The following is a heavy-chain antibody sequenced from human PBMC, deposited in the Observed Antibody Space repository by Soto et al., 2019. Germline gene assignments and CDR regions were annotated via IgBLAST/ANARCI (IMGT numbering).Heavy chain of an antibody. CDR2: ISGVRDYI. D-gene: IGHD3-10*01. CDR1: GFTFSYYP. V-gene: IGHV3-21*06. CDR3: AREGVHNYTEYYFDY. J-gene: IGHJ4*02. Sequence: VGSLRLSCAASGFTFSYYPLHWVRRAPGKGLEWVSSISGVRDYIRYADSVKGRFAISSDNAKTSLYLQMNSLTAEDTAVYYCAREGVHNYTEYYFDYWGQGTLVTVSS.